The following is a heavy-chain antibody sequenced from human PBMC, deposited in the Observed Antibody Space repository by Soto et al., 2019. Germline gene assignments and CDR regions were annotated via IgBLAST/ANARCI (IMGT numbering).Heavy chain of an antibody. J-gene: IGHJ4*02. CDR1: GFTFSSYA. CDR2: ISGSGGST. V-gene: IGHV3-23*01. Sequence: HPGGSLRLSCAASGFTFSSYAMSWVRQAPGKGLEWVSAISGSGGSTYYAGSVKGRFTISRDNSKNTLYLQMNSLRAEDTAVYYCAKVDGYRTSPGLDYWGQGTLVTVSS. D-gene: IGHD5-18*01. CDR3: AKVDGYRTSPGLDY.